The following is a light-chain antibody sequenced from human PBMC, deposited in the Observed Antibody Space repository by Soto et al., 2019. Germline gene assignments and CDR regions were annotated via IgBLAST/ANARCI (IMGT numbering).Light chain of an antibody. Sequence: DIQMTQSPSSVSASVGDRVTITCRASQNINGLLAWYQQKPGKAPKVLIYATSTLQSGVPSRFSGSRSGTVFTLTITTLQPEEFATYYCQQASSFPLTFGPGTKVHI. J-gene: IGKJ3*01. V-gene: IGKV1-12*01. CDR3: QQASSFPLT. CDR1: QNINGL. CDR2: ATS.